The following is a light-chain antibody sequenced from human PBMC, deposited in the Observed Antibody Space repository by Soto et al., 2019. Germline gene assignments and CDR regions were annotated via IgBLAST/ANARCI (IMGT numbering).Light chain of an antibody. Sequence: DIQMTQSPSSVSASIGDRVTITCRASQIIGSWLAWYQQKPGKAPTLLIYAASNVQSGVPSRFSGSGSGTDFTLTITSLQAEDSSTYYCQQANSFPFTFGPGTKVDIK. CDR1: QIIGSW. J-gene: IGKJ3*01. V-gene: IGKV1-12*02. CDR2: AAS. CDR3: QQANSFPFT.